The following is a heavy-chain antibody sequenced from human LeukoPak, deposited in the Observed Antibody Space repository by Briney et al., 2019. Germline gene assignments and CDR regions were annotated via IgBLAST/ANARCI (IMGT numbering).Heavy chain of an antibody. D-gene: IGHD2-2*03. CDR1: GFTFSIYG. CDR3: AKDGVAIVVVPAAMDY. CDR2: IRYDGSNK. J-gene: IGHJ4*02. V-gene: IGHV3-30*02. Sequence: GGSLRLSCAASGFTFSIYGMHWVRQAPGKGLEWVAFIRYDGSNKYYADSVKGRFTISRDNSKNTLYLQMNSLRAEDTAVYYCAKDGVAIVVVPAAMDYWGQGTLVTVSS.